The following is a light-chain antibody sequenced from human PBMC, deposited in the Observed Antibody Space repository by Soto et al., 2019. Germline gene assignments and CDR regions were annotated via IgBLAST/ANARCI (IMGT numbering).Light chain of an antibody. V-gene: IGKV1-27*01. CDR1: QGISNY. CDR2: AAS. J-gene: IGKJ3*01. Sequence: DSQMTESPSSLYASVGDRVTITCRASQGISNYLAWYKQEQGKVPKLLIYAASTLQLGVPYRFSGSGSGTDFALTIDTLQPEDGANYDCQQDKSAPFTFGPGTKVDV. CDR3: QQDKSAPFT.